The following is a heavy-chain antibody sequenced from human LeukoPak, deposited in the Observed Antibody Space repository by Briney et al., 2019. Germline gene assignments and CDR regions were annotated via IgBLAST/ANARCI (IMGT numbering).Heavy chain of an antibody. D-gene: IGHD3-16*01. CDR3: ARNIRGYYFDY. CDR1: GFTFSSYS. V-gene: IGHV3-30*03. J-gene: IGHJ4*02. Sequence: GGSLRLSCAASGFTFSSYSMNWVRQAPGQGLEWVALLRNDGSTKYYADSVKARFTISRDNSKNTLYLEMSSLRAEDTAVYYCARNIRGYYFDYWGQGTLVTVSS. CDR2: LRNDGSTK.